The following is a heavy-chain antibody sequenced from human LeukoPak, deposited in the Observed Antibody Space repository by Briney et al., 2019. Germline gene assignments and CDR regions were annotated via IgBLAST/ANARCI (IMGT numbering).Heavy chain of an antibody. D-gene: IGHD3-22*01. CDR2: IYYSGST. Sequence: RSSETLSLTCTVSGGSISSYYWSWIRQPPGKGLEWIGYIYYSGSTNYNPSLKSRATISVDTSKNQFSLKLSSVTAADTAVYYCARAHYDSSGYYWGHDAFDIWGQGTMVTVSS. V-gene: IGHV4-59*01. CDR3: ARAHYDSSGYYWGHDAFDI. CDR1: GGSISSYY. J-gene: IGHJ3*02.